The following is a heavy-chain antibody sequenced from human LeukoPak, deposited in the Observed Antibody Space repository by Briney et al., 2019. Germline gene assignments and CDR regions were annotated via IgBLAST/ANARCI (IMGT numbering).Heavy chain of an antibody. CDR3: ARTMVRGVGGLFDY. D-gene: IGHD3-10*01. Sequence: ASETLSLTCTVSGVSISSYYWSWLRQPPGKGLEWVGYIYYSGSTNYNPSLKSRVTISVDTSKNQFSLKLSSVTAADTAVYYCARTMVRGVGGLFDYWGQGTLVTVSS. J-gene: IGHJ4*02. CDR1: GVSISSYY. V-gene: IGHV4-59*01. CDR2: IYYSGST.